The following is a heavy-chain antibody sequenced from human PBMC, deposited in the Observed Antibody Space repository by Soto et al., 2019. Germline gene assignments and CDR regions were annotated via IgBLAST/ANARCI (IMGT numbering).Heavy chain of an antibody. CDR2: ISSSGTTI. CDR3: ARFDGHSFGVIIIRHGLDV. D-gene: IGHD3-3*01. J-gene: IGHJ6*02. CDR1: GFGFSSYD. Sequence: EVQLVESGGGLVQPGGSLRLSCAASGFGFSSYDMTWVRQAPGKGLEWVSHISSSGTTINYADSVKGRFTISRDNAKNSLYLQMNSLRAEDTALYSCARFDGHSFGVIIIRHGLDVWGQGTTVTVSS. V-gene: IGHV3-48*03.